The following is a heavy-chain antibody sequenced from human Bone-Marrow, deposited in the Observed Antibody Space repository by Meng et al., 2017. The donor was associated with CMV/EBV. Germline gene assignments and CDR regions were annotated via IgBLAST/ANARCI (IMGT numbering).Heavy chain of an antibody. CDR2: ISAYNGNT. CDR3: ARNTIFGVVRPYGMDV. J-gene: IGHJ6*02. CDR1: GYTFTSYG. D-gene: IGHD3-3*01. Sequence: ASVKVSCKASGYTFTSYGISWVRRAPGQGLEWMGWISAYNGNTNYAQKFQGRVTITTDESTSTAYMELSSLRSEDTAVYYCARNTIFGVVRPYGMDVWGQGTTVTVSS. V-gene: IGHV1-18*01.